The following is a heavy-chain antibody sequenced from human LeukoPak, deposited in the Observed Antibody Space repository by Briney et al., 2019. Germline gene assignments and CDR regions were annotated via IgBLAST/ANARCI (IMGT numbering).Heavy chain of an antibody. CDR1: SDSMTSYF. Sequence: SETLSLTCSVSSDSMTSYFWSWIRQPPGKGLEWIGYVYHSGSTSYNPSLKSRVSISEDTSKNQFSLKLRSVTAADTALYYCARANPNWNPPDYWGQGTLVTVSS. D-gene: IGHD1-1*01. V-gene: IGHV4-59*08. J-gene: IGHJ4*02. CDR3: ARANPNWNPPDY. CDR2: VYHSGST.